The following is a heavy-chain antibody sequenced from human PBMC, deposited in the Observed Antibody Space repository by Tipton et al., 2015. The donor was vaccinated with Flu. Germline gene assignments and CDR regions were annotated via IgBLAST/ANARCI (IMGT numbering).Heavy chain of an antibody. J-gene: IGHJ4*02. Sequence: TLSLTCTVSGGSISSYYWSWIRQPPGKGLEWIGYIYYTGSSNYHPSLKSRVTISVDTSKSQFSLMLRSVTAADTAVYYCARLSYYDVDLKNFYFDYWGQGALVTVSS. CDR2: IYYTGSS. D-gene: IGHD3-10*02. CDR3: ARLSYYDVDLKNFYFDY. V-gene: IGHV4-59*08. CDR1: GGSISSYY.